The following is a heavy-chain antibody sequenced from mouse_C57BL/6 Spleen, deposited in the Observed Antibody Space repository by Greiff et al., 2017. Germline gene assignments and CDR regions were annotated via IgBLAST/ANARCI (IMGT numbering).Heavy chain of an antibody. D-gene: IGHD3-2*02. CDR3: ARGDSSGPYYFDY. Sequence: QVQLQQPGAELVRPGSSVKLSCKASGYTFTSYWMHWVKQRPIQGLEWIGNIDPSDSETHYNQKFKDKATLTVDKSSSTAYMQLSSLTSEDSAVYSCARGDSSGPYYFDYWGQGTTLTVSS. J-gene: IGHJ2*01. V-gene: IGHV1-52*01. CDR2: IDPSDSET. CDR1: GYTFTSYW.